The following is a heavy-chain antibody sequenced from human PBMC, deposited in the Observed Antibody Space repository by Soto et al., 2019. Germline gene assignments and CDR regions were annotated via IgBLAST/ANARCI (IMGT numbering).Heavy chain of an antibody. Sequence: SETLSLTCAVSGGSISSSNWWSWVRQPPGKGLEWIGEIYHSGSTNYNPSLKSRVTTSVDRYKNQFSLKLSSVTAADTAVYYCARDSGWYGNLDYWGQGTLVTVSS. CDR1: GGSISSSNW. CDR2: IYHSGST. J-gene: IGHJ4*02. D-gene: IGHD6-19*01. V-gene: IGHV4-4*02. CDR3: ARDSGWYGNLDY.